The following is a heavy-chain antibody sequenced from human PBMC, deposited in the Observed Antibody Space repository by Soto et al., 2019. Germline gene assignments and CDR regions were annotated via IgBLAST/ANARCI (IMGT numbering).Heavy chain of an antibody. D-gene: IGHD3-10*01. V-gene: IGHV1-69*02. CDR1: GGTFSSYT. CDR2: IIPILGIA. CDR3: ARGVTMVRGVLDV. J-gene: IGHJ6*04. Sequence: SVKVSCKASGGTFSSYTISWVRQAPGQGLEWMGRIIPILGIANYAQKFQGRVTITADKSTSTAYMELSSLRSEDTAVYYCARGVTMVRGVLDVRGKGTTVTVSS.